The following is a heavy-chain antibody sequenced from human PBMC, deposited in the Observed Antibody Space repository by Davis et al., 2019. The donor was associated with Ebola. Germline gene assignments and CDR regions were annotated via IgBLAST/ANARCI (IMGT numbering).Heavy chain of an antibody. CDR3: TRDRGRTTTGGVGMDV. CDR2: VNYARDT. V-gene: IGHV4-59*01. CDR1: GASISDDY. Sequence: MPSETLSLTCTVSGASISDDYWSWIRQSPGKGLEWIGYVNYARDTTYNPSLQSRVTISVDMSKNLVSLRLNSVTAADTAVYYCTRDRGRTTTGGVGMDVWGQGTTVTVSS. D-gene: IGHD1/OR15-1a*01. J-gene: IGHJ6*02.